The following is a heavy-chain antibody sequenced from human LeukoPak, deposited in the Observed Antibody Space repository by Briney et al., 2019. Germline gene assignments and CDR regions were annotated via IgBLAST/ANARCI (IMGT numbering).Heavy chain of an antibody. CDR3: FGEKPPKYYFDY. J-gene: IGHJ4*02. CDR2: INPSGGGT. CDR1: GDTFTKYY. Sequence: ASVKVSCKASGDTFTKYYMHWVRQAPGQGLEWMGIINPSGGGTSYAQKFQGRVTMTRDTSTSTVYMELSSLRPEDTAVYYCFGEKPPKYYFDYWGQGTLVTVSS. D-gene: IGHD3-10*01. V-gene: IGHV1-46*01.